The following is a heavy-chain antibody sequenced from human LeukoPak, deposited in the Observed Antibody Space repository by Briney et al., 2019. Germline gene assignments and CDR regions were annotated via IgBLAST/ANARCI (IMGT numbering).Heavy chain of an antibody. J-gene: IGHJ4*02. Sequence: GGSLRLSCAASGFTFSSYAMSWVRQAPGKGLEWVSAISGSGGSTYYADSVKGRFTISRDNSKNTLYLQMNSLRAEDTAVYYCAKNRLGQYYYDSSGYVPPLDYWGQGTLVTVSS. D-gene: IGHD3-22*01. V-gene: IGHV3-23*01. CDR3: AKNRLGQYYYDSSGYVPPLDY. CDR2: ISGSGGST. CDR1: GFTFSSYA.